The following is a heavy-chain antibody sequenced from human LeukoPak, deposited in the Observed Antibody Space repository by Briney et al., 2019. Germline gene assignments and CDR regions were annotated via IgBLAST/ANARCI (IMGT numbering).Heavy chain of an antibody. J-gene: IGHJ4*02. CDR2: IYYSGTT. D-gene: IGHD3-10*01. Sequence: SETLSLTCTVSGGSIGSYFWTWIRQPPGKGLEWIGYIYYSGTTNHNPSLKSRVTISVDTSKNQFSLKLSSVTAADTAFYYGAGGVRDLVFAYWGQGPLVTVSS. V-gene: IGHV4-59*01. CDR3: AGGVRDLVFAY. CDR1: GGSIGSYF.